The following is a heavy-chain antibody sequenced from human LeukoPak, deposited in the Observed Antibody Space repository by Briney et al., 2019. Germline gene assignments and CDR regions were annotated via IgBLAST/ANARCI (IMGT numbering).Heavy chain of an antibody. D-gene: IGHD3-22*01. J-gene: IGHJ3*02. V-gene: IGHV3-33*01. CDR1: GFSFSSYG. Sequence: GRSLRLSCVVSGFSFSSYGMHWVRQAPGKGLEWVAVIWYDGSNKYYADSVKGRFTISRDNSKNTLYLQMNSLRAEDTAVYYCARGITMIVVVITTGDAFDIWGQGTMVTVSS. CDR3: ARGITMIVVVITTGDAFDI. CDR2: IWYDGSNK.